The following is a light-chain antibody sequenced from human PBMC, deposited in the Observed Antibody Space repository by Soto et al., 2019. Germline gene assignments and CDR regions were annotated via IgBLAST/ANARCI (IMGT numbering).Light chain of an antibody. CDR3: YSYAGTSTWV. CDR1: NNDVGHYKL. V-gene: IGLV2-23*01. CDR2: EGT. Sequence: QSALTQPASVSESPGQSITISCTGTNNDVGHYKLVSWFQHHLGKAPKLIIYEGTKRPSGVSNRFSASQSGNTASLTISGLQAEDDADYYCYSYAGTSTWVFGGGTKLTVL. J-gene: IGLJ3*02.